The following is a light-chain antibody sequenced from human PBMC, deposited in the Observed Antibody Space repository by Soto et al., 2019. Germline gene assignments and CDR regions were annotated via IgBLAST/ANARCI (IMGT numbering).Light chain of an antibody. Sequence: SYELTQPPSVSVAPGKTARITCGGNNIGSKSVHWYQQKPGQAPVLVIYYDSDRPSGLPERFSGSNSGNTATLTISRVEAGDEADDYCQVWDSSSDHPYVVFGGGTKLTVL. J-gene: IGLJ2*01. CDR2: YDS. CDR3: QVWDSSSDHPYVV. CDR1: NIGSKS. V-gene: IGLV3-21*04.